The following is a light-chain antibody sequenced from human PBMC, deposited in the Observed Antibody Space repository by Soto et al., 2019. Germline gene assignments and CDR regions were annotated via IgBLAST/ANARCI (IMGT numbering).Light chain of an antibody. CDR2: TAS. Sequence: DIQMTQSPSTLSASVGDRVTITCRASQSISSWLAWYQQKPGKVPKLLIYTASSLESGVPSRFSGSGSGTEFTLTISSLQPDDFATYYCQQYDSHLPTFGKGTKLEIK. CDR3: QQYDSHLPT. J-gene: IGKJ2*01. CDR1: QSISSW. V-gene: IGKV1-5*03.